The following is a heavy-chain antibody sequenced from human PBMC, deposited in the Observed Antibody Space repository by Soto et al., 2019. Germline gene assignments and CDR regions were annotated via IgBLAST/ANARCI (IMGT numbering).Heavy chain of an antibody. J-gene: IGHJ3*02. D-gene: IGHD3-16*01. V-gene: IGHV4-59*01. Sequence: QVQLQESGPGLVKPSETLSLTCTVSGGSISSYYWSWTRQPPGKGLEWNGYIYYSGSNNYNPSLRSRVTISVDTSKSQFSLKLSAVTAADTAVYYCASTLWGQLNAFDIWGQGTMVTVSS. CDR2: IYYSGSN. CDR3: ASTLWGQLNAFDI. CDR1: GGSISSYY.